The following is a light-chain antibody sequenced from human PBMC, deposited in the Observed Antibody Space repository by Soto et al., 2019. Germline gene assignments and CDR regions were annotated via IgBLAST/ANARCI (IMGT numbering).Light chain of an antibody. V-gene: IGLV3-21*02. CDR2: DDS. CDR1: NIGSKS. J-gene: IGLJ2*01. Sequence: SYELTQPPSVSVAPGQTARITCGGTNIGSKSVHWYQQKPGQAPVLVVYDDSDRPSGIPERFPGSNSGNTATLTISRVEAGDEADYYCQVWDSSSDHPHVVFGGGTQLTVL. CDR3: QVWDSSSDHPHVV.